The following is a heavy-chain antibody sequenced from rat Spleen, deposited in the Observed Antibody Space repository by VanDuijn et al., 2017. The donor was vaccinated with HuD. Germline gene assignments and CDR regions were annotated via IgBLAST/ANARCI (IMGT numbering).Heavy chain of an antibody. Sequence: QVQLKESGPGLVQPSQTLSLTCTVSGFSLTSYNVHWVRQPTGKGLEWMGVIWTGGSTDYNSALKSRLSISRDTSKSQVFLKMNSLQTEDIATYYCARGHYFDYWGQGVMVTVSS. J-gene: IGHJ2*01. CDR1: GFSLTSYN. V-gene: IGHV2-30*01. CDR3: ARGHYFDY. CDR2: IWTGGST.